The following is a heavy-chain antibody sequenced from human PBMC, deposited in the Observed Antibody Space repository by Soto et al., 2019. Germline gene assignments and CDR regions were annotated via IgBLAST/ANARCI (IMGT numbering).Heavy chain of an antibody. J-gene: IGHJ6*02. V-gene: IGHV3-21*01. CDR3: AGGRDYYYYGMDV. CDR2: ISSSSSYI. Sequence: GGSLRLSCAASGFTFSSYSMNWVRQAPGRGLEWVSSISSSSSYIYYADSVKGRFTISRDNAKNSLYLQMNSLRAEDTAVYYCAGGRDYYYYGMDVWGQGTTVTVSS. CDR1: GFTFSSYS.